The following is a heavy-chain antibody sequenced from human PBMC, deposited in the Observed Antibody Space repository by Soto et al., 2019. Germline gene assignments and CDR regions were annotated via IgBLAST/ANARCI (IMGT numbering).Heavy chain of an antibody. CDR3: ARGDYGDYFDY. J-gene: IGHJ4*02. V-gene: IGHV3-30-3*01. D-gene: IGHD4-17*01. CDR1: GFTFSSYS. Sequence: QVQLVESGGGVVQPGRSLRLSCAASGFTFSSYSMHWVRQAPGKGLEWVAVISYDGSNKYYADYVKGRFTISRDNSKNPLYLQMNSRSAEDTAVYYCARGDYGDYFDYWGQGTLVTVSS. CDR2: ISYDGSNK.